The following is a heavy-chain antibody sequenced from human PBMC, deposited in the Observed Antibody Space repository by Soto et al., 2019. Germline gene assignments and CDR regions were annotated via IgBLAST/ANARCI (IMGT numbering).Heavy chain of an antibody. Sequence: SETLSLTCAVYGESVSGGYCNWIRQRPGKGLEWIGEINHTGGTHYNPSLKSRVTMSVDTSKNQFSLRLSSVTAADTAIYYCATRITVFGLLIPPFDPWGQGTQVTVSS. CDR1: GESVSGGY. J-gene: IGHJ5*02. CDR2: INHTGGT. CDR3: ATRITVFGLLIPPFDP. V-gene: IGHV4-34*01. D-gene: IGHD3-3*01.